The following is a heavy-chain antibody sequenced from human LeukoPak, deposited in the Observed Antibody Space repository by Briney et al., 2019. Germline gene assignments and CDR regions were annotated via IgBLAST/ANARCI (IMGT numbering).Heavy chain of an antibody. CDR2: IYYSGST. D-gene: IGHD3-3*01. Sequence: SQTLSLTCTVSGVSISSGDYYWSWLRQPPGKGLEWIGYIYYSGSTYYNPAINSRVTISVDTSKNQFSLKLSSVTAADTAVYYCARTNPTYYDFWSGYTDYYYYYYMDVWGKGTTVTVSS. J-gene: IGHJ6*03. CDR1: GVSISSGDYY. V-gene: IGHV4-30-4*08. CDR3: ARTNPTYYDFWSGYTDYYYYYYMDV.